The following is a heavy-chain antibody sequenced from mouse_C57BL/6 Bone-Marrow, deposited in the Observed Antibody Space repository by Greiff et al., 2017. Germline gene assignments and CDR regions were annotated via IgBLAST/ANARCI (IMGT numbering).Heavy chain of an antibody. J-gene: IGHJ2*01. CDR1: GFNIKDDY. CDR2: IDPENGDT. CDR3: TTEFFDY. V-gene: IGHV14-4*01. Sequence: DVKLQESGAELVRPGASVKLSCTASGFNIKDDYMHWVKQRPEQGLEWIGWIDPENGDTEYASKFQGKATITADTSSNTAYLQRSSLTAEDTAVYYCTTEFFDYWGQGTTLTVSS.